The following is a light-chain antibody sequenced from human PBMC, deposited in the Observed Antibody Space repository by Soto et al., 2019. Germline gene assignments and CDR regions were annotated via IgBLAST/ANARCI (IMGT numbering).Light chain of an antibody. V-gene: IGLV2-8*01. CDR2: EVT. J-gene: IGLJ1*01. Sequence: QGVRTQPPYASGSPGQAATISCTVTTSDIGAYNYVSWYQQRPGKAPKLIIYEVTRRPSGVPDRIFGSKYDTTASLTVSGLQAEKEADYYCSSIAGTSSAVFGPGTNGTV. CDR1: TSDIGAYNY. CDR3: SSIAGTSSAV.